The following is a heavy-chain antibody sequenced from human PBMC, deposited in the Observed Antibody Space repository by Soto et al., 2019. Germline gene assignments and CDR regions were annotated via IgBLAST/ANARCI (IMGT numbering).Heavy chain of an antibody. J-gene: IGHJ5*02. CDR3: AVFPGVHPTFDP. CDR2: IIPIFGTA. V-gene: IGHV1-69*13. D-gene: IGHD1-1*01. Sequence: AAPVKVSFKASGGTLRRYSISWVRQAPGQGLEWMGGIIPIFGTANYAQKFQGRVTITADESTSTAYMELSSLRSEDTAVYYCAVFPGVHPTFDPWGQGTLVTVSS. CDR1: GGTLRRYS.